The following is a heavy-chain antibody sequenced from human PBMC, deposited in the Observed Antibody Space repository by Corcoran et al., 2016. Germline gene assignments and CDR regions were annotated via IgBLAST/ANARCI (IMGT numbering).Heavy chain of an antibody. D-gene: IGHD3-10*01. Sequence: EVQLVESGGGVVRPGGSLRLSCAASGFTFDDYGMSWVRQAPGKGLEWVSGINWNGGSTGYTDSVKGRFTISRDNAKNSLYLQMNSLRAEDTALYHGARGFGLWFGESWTDYYYYGMDVWGQGTTVTVSS. CDR3: ARGFGLWFGESWTDYYYYGMDV. CDR1: GFTFDDYG. V-gene: IGHV3-20*01. CDR2: INWNGGST. J-gene: IGHJ6*02.